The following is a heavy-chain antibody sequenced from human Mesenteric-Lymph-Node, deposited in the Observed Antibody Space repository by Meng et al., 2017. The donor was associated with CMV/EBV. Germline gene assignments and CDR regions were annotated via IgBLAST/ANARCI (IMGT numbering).Heavy chain of an antibody. CDR1: GYSFSSYW. CDR3: ARLGYRNSADY. V-gene: IGHV5-51*04. D-gene: IGHD6-6*01. J-gene: IGHJ4*02. Sequence: KVSCKGSGYSFSSYWIGWVRQTPGKGLEWMGIIYPGDSDTRYSPSFQGQVTIPANKPISTAYLQWSSLKASDNDMYYCARLGYRNSADYWGQGTLVTVSS. CDR2: IYPGDSDT.